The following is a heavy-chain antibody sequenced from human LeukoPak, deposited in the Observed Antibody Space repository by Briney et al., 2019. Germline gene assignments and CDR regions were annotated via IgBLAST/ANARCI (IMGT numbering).Heavy chain of an antibody. Sequence: EASVKVSCKASGYTFTSYGISWVRQAPGQGLEWMGWISAYNGNTNYAQKLQGRVTMTTDTSTSTAYMELRSLRSDDTAVYYCARDIVVVVAATQFDYWSQGTLVTVSS. D-gene: IGHD2-15*01. V-gene: IGHV1-18*01. J-gene: IGHJ4*02. CDR2: ISAYNGNT. CDR1: GYTFTSYG. CDR3: ARDIVVVVAATQFDY.